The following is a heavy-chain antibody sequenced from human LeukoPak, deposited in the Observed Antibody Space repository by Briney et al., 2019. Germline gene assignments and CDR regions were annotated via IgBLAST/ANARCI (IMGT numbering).Heavy chain of an antibody. CDR3: ASSRGYDSFAFDI. V-gene: IGHV4-59*01. J-gene: IGHJ3*02. CDR1: GGSISSYY. Sequence: SETLSLTCTVSGGSISSYYWSWIRQPPGKGLEWVGYIYYRGNTNYNPSLKSRVTMSVDTSKNQFSLRLRSVTAADTAVYYCASSRGYDSFAFDIWGQGTMVTVSS. CDR2: IYYRGNT. D-gene: IGHD2-15*01.